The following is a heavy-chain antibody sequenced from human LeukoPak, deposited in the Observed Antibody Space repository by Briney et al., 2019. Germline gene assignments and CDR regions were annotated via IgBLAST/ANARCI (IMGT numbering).Heavy chain of an antibody. CDR1: GSSFTSYW. V-gene: IGHV5-51*01. CDR2: IYPGDSDT. CDR3: ARLPSSGYYYFDY. J-gene: IGHJ4*02. D-gene: IGHD3-22*01. Sequence: GASLKISCKGPGSSFTSYWIGWVRQMPGKGLEWMGIIYPGDSDTRYSLSFQGQVTISADKSISTAYLQWSSLKASDTAMYYCARLPSSGYYYFDYWGQGTLVTVSS.